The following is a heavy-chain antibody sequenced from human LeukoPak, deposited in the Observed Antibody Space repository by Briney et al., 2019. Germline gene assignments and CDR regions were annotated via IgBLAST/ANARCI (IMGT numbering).Heavy chain of an antibody. CDR1: GFTFSDYY. CDR3: ARDSTIISSSWLNWFDP. D-gene: IGHD6-13*01. V-gene: IGHV3-11*04. CDR2: ISGSGSTT. J-gene: IGHJ5*02. Sequence: PGGSLRLSCGASGFTFSDYYMSWIRQAPGKGLEWVSYISGSGSTTYYADSVKGRFTISRDNAKNSLYLQMNSLRAEDTAVYYCARDSTIISSSWLNWFDPWGQGTLVTVSS.